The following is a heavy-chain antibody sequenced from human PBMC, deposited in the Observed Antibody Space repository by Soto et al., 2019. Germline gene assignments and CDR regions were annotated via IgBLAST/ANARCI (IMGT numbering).Heavy chain of an antibody. CDR1: GGTFSSYA. Sequence: QVQLVQSGAEVKKPGSSVKVSCKASGGTFSSYAISWVRRAPGQGLEWMGGIIPIFGTANYAQKFQGRVTITADKSTSTAYMELSSLRSEDTAVYYCARDLGGYSYGYGYFDYWGQGTLVTVSS. CDR2: IIPIFGTA. J-gene: IGHJ4*02. D-gene: IGHD5-18*01. CDR3: ARDLGGYSYGYGYFDY. V-gene: IGHV1-69*06.